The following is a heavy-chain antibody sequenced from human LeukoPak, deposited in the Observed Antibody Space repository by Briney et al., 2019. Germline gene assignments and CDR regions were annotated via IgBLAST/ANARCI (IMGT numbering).Heavy chain of an antibody. CDR3: ARGNEYTWWQ. CDR1: DGSIKTNYW. CDR2: TWHSGSST. D-gene: IGHD2-15*01. V-gene: IGHV4-4*02. Sequence: SETLSLTCTVSDGSIKTNYWWAWVRQPPGKGLEWIGETWHSGSSTNYNPSLKSRVTISVDKPKSQFSLKLTSVTAADTAIYYCARGNEYTWWQWSQGTLVTVSS. J-gene: IGHJ4*02.